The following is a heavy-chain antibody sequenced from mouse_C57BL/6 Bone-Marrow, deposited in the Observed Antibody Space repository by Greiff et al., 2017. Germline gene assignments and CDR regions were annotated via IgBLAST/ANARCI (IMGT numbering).Heavy chain of an antibody. D-gene: IGHD1-1*01. J-gene: IGHJ4*01. V-gene: IGHV1-58*01. CDR2: IYIGNGYT. CDR1: GYTFTSYG. Sequence: VQLKESGAELVRPGSSVKMSCKTSGYTFTSYGINWVKQRPGPGLEWIGYIYIGNGYTEYNEKFKGKATLTSDTSSSTAYMQLSSLTSEDSAIYFCARLSTVVVHYAMDYWGQGTSVTVSS. CDR3: ARLSTVVVHYAMDY.